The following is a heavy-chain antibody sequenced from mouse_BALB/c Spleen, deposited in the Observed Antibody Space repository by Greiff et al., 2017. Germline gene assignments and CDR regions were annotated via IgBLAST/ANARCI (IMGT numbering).Heavy chain of an antibody. CDR3: ARDIRPLGY. J-gene: IGHJ2*01. CDR2: INSNGGST. Sequence: DVKLVESGGGLVQPGGSLKLSCAASGFTFSSYGMSWVRQTPDKRLELVATINSNGGSTYYPDSVKGRFTISRDNAKNTLYLQMSSLKSEDTAMYYCARDIRPLGYWGQGTTLTVSS. CDR1: GFTFSSYG. V-gene: IGHV5-6-3*01.